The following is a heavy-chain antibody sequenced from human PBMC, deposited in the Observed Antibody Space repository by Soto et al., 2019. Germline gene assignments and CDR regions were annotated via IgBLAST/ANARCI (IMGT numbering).Heavy chain of an antibody. CDR2: ISAYNGHT. J-gene: IGHJ6*03. CDR1: GYTFTSDG. D-gene: IGHD3-9*01. V-gene: IGHV1-18*01. Sequence: QVPLVQSGAEVKKPGASVKVSCKASGYTFTSDGISWVRQAPGQGLEWMGWISAYNGHTNYSHKLQGRVTMTTDTSTSTAYMELRSLRSDDTAVYYCARAAGSYYDCLTDYYGSYIDGCGKVTTGTVSS. CDR3: ARAAGSYYDCLTDYYGSYIDG.